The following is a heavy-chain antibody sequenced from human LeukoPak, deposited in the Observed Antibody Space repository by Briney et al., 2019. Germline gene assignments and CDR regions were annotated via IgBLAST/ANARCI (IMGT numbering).Heavy chain of an antibody. CDR2: MNPNSGNT. CDR1: GYTFTSYD. J-gene: IGHJ4*02. CDR3: ARAYSSGWFDFDY. D-gene: IGHD6-19*01. Sequence: ASVKVSCKASGYTFTSYDINWVRQATGQGLEWMGWMNPNSGNTGYAQKFQCRVTITRNNSISTAYMDLSSLTSDDTAVYYCARAYSSGWFDFDYWGQGTLVTVSS. V-gene: IGHV1-8*03.